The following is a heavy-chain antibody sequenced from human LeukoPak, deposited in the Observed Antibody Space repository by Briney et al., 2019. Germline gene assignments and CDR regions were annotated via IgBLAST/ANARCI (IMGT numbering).Heavy chain of an antibody. D-gene: IGHD6-19*01. V-gene: IGHV1-69*13. Sequence: SVTVSCKASGGTFSSYAISWVRRAPGQGLEWMGGIVPMLATANYAQKFQGRVTVTADESTRTAYMELSSLRSEDTAVYYCARSDSTGRYEGLPLYYYYGMDVWGQGTTVTVSS. CDR2: IVPMLATA. CDR3: ARSDSTGRYEGLPLYYYYGMDV. CDR1: GGTFSSYA. J-gene: IGHJ6*02.